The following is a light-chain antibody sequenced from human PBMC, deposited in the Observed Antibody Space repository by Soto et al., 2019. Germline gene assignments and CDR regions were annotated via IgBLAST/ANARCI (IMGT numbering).Light chain of an antibody. Sequence: DIQMTQSPSSLSASVGDRVTITCRASQSISSYLNWYQQKPGKAPQLLIYAASSLQSGVPSRFSGSGSGTDFTLNISCLQPEDFATYYCQQSYSTPRGFGGGTKVDIK. CDR3: QQSYSTPRG. V-gene: IGKV1-39*01. J-gene: IGKJ4*01. CDR1: QSISSY. CDR2: AAS.